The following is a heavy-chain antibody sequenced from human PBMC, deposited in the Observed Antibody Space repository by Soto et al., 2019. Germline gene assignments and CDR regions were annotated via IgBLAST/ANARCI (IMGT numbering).Heavy chain of an antibody. CDR2: IYYSGST. V-gene: IGHV4-61*08. J-gene: IGHJ4*02. D-gene: IGHD3-3*01. CDR1: GGSISSGGYY. Sequence: PSGTLSLTCTVSGGSISSGGYYWSWIRQHPGKGLEWIGYIYYSGSTNYNPSLKSRVTISVDTSKNQFSLKLSSVTAADTAVYYCARDHYDFWSGPLDYWGQGTLVTVSS. CDR3: ARDHYDFWSGPLDY.